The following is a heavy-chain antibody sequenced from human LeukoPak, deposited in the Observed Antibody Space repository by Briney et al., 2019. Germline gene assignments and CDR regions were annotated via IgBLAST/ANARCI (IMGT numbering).Heavy chain of an antibody. CDR1: GFTFSNYA. CDR3: ATHCSSTSCYAY. J-gene: IGHJ4*02. CDR2: ISGSGGTT. D-gene: IGHD2-2*01. Sequence: PGGSLRLSCAGSGFTFSNYAMSWVRQAPGKGLEWVSGISGSGGTTYYADSVKGRFTISRDNSKNTLFLQMISLRAEDTAVYYCATHCSSTSCYAYRGQGTLVTVSS. V-gene: IGHV3-23*01.